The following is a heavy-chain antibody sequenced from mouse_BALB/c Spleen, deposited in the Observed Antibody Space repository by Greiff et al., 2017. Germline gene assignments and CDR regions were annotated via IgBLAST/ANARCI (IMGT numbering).Heavy chain of an antibody. Sequence: EVQLQQSGPGLVKPSQSLSLTCTVTGYSITSDYAWNWIRQFPGNKLEWMGYISYSGSTSYNPSLKSRISITRDTSKNQFFLQLNSVTTEDTATYYCARWGGSTPFAYWGQGTLVTVSA. V-gene: IGHV3-2*02. D-gene: IGHD1-1*01. CDR1: GYSITSDYA. CDR3: ARWGGSTPFAY. CDR2: ISYSGST. J-gene: IGHJ3*01.